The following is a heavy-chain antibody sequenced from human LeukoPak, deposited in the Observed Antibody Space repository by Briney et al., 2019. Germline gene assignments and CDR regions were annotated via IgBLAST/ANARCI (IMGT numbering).Heavy chain of an antibody. V-gene: IGHV3-23*01. CDR2: ISGSGGST. Sequence: GGSLRLSCAASGFTFSSYAMSWVRQAPGKGLEWVSAISGSGGSTYYADSVKGRFTISGDNSKNTLYLQMNSLRAEDTAVYYCAKDHWVAAAGTGDYWGQGTLVTVSS. CDR1: GFTFSSYA. CDR3: AKDHWVAAAGTGDY. J-gene: IGHJ4*02. D-gene: IGHD6-13*01.